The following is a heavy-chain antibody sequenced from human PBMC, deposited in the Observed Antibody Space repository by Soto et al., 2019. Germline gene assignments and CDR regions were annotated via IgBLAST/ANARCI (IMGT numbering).Heavy chain of an antibody. CDR2: ISSSSSYI. Sequence: GGSLRPSCAASGFTFSSYSMNWVRQAPGKGLEWVSSISSSSSYIYYADSVKGRFTISRDNAKNSLYLQMNSLRAEDTAVYYCARDRDSYGDYEDAFDIWGQGTMVTVS. D-gene: IGHD4-17*01. CDR1: GFTFSSYS. V-gene: IGHV3-21*01. J-gene: IGHJ3*02. CDR3: ARDRDSYGDYEDAFDI.